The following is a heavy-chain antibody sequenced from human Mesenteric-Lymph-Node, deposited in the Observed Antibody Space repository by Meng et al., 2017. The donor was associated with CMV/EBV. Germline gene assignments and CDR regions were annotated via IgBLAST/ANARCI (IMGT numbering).Heavy chain of an antibody. CDR1: RDTFTDYY. J-gene: IGHJ4*02. CDR2: INPGSGSS. Sequence: KVSCKASRDTFTDYYIHWVRQAPGQGLEWMGIINPGSGSSRYAQKFQGRVTMTRDTSTSTVYMELSSLRSEDTAVYFCARKRRDFDFWGQGTLVTVSS. CDR3: ARKRRDFDF. V-gene: IGHV1-46*01.